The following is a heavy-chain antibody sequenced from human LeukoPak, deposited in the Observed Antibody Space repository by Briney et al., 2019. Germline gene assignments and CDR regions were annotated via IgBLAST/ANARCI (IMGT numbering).Heavy chain of an antibody. V-gene: IGHV4-59*08. Sequence: PSETLSLTCSVSGGSIRRHYWSWIRQPPGKGLEGIGYISYSGSTRYNPSFQSRVTISMEMSKTHFSLKLTSVTAPDTGVYYCARLLNNDTSGDPDTFDMWGPGTMVTVSS. J-gene: IGHJ3*02. CDR3: ARLLNNDTSGDPDTFDM. D-gene: IGHD3-22*01. CDR2: ISYSGST. CDR1: GGSIRRHY.